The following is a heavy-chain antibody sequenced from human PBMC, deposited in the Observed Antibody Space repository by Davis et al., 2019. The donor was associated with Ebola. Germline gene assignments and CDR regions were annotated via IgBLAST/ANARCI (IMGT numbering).Heavy chain of an antibody. CDR2: IKNNGAST. Sequence: GGSLRLSCAASGFSVSTKYMNWVRQAPGKGLEYVSGIKNNGASTNYVDSVKGRITISRDNSKSTVHLQMNSLSPEDTAVYYCARGRRSAYDLDFWGQGNLVTVSS. D-gene: IGHD5-12*01. J-gene: IGHJ4*02. V-gene: IGHV3-64D*08. CDR1: GFSVSTKY. CDR3: ARGRRSAYDLDF.